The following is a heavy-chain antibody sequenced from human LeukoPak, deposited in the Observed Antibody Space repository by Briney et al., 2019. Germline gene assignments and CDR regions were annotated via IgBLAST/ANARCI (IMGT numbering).Heavy chain of an antibody. Sequence: GGALRVSCAASGFTFSSDWMHWGRQAPGKGLVWLSRVNGDGNITTYADSVRGRFTISRDNAKNTLYLQMNSLRAEDTAVYYCARRGLVPAFDIWGQGTMVSVTS. CDR3: ARRGLVPAFDI. CDR2: VNGDGNIT. D-gene: IGHD3-10*01. J-gene: IGHJ3*02. V-gene: IGHV3-74*01. CDR1: GFTFSSDW.